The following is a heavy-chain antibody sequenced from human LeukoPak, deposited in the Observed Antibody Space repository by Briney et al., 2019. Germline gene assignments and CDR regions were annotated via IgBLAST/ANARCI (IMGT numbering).Heavy chain of an antibody. CDR1: GFIFSNYG. CDR3: ATMQWLEGVDWFDP. D-gene: IGHD6-19*01. J-gene: IGHJ5*02. Sequence: GGSLRLSCAASGFIFSNYGMHWVRQAPGKGLEWVAFIRYDESNKFYADSVKGRFTISRDNSKNIMFLQMNSPRAEDTAVYYCATMQWLEGVDWFDPWGQGTLVTVSS. CDR2: IRYDESNK. V-gene: IGHV3-30*02.